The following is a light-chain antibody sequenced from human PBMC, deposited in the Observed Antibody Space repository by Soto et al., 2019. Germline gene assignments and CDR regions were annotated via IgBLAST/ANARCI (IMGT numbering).Light chain of an antibody. J-gene: IGLJ2*01. CDR2: DDS. V-gene: IGLV3-21*02. CDR1: NIGVKS. CDR3: QVRDGSSDHVL. Sequence: SYELTQPPSVSVAPGQTARVTCGGNNIGVKSVHWYQQKAGQAPVLVVYDDSARPSGIPDRFSGSNSGNTATLTISRVEAGDEADYYCQVRDGSSDHVLFGGGTKLTVL.